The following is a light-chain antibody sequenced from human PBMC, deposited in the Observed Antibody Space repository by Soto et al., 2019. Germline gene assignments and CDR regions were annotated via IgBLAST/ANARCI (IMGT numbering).Light chain of an antibody. J-gene: IGLJ2*01. Sequence: QSVLTQPPSASGSPGQSVTISCSGTRSDVGAYNYVSWYQRHPGKAPKLLIYDVSKRPSGVPDRFSGSKSGNTASLTVSGLQAEDEAEYYCSSYAGSDSYVVFGGGTKLTVL. V-gene: IGLV2-8*01. CDR2: DVS. CDR1: RSDVGAYNY. CDR3: SSYAGSDSYVV.